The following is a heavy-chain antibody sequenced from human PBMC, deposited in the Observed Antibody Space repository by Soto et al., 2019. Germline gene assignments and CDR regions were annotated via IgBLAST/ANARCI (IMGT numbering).Heavy chain of an antibody. V-gene: IGHV1-46*03. CDR1: GYTFTSYY. Sequence: EASVKVSCTASGYTFTSYYMHWVRQAPGQGLEWMGIINPSGGSTSYAQKFQGRVTMTRDTSTSTVYMELSSLRSEDTAVYYCARFLGDYAYGYWGQGTLVTVSS. CDR3: ARFLGDYAYGY. CDR2: INPSGGST. J-gene: IGHJ4*02. D-gene: IGHD4-17*01.